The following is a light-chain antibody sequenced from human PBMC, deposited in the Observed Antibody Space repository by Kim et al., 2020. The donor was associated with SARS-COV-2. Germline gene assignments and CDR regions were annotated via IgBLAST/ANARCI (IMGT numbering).Light chain of an antibody. CDR1: EDIVTY. J-gene: IGKJ4*01. V-gene: IGKV1-33*01. CDR3: QQFRNLPLT. Sequence: SASVRDRVTIACQAREDIVTYLNWYQQKSWKPPNLLIYLASSLETGVPSRFSGSGSGANFTLTISSLQPEDIATYYCQQFRNLPLTFGGGTKVEV. CDR2: LAS.